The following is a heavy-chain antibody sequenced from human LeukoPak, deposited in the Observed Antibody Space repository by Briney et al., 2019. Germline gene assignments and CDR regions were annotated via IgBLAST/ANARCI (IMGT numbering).Heavy chain of an antibody. CDR1: GYTFTSYY. CDR2: FDPEDGER. Sequence: ASVKVSCKASGYTFTSYYMHWVRQAPGKGLEWMGGFDPEDGERIYAQKFQGRVTMTEDTSTDTAYMELSSLRSEDTAVYYCATDRRSPQRYSYGLKTNLRPSPFLTYWGQGTLVTVSS. J-gene: IGHJ4*02. CDR3: ATDRRSPQRYSYGLKTNLRPSPFLTY. D-gene: IGHD5-18*01. V-gene: IGHV1-24*01.